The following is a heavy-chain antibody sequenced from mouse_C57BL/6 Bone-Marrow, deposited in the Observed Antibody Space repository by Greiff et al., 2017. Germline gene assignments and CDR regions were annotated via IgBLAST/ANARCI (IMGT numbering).Heavy chain of an antibody. CDR3: ARYGSSQWFAY. CDR1: GYTFTSYN. CDR2: IYPGNGDT. D-gene: IGHD1-1*01. J-gene: IGHJ3*01. V-gene: IGHV1-12*01. Sequence: QVQLQQSGAELVRPGASVKMSCKASGYTFTSYNMHWVKQTPRQGLEWIGAIYPGNGDTSYNQKFKGKATLTVEKSSSTAYMQLSNLTSEDTPVNFWARYGSSQWFAYWGQGTLVTVSA.